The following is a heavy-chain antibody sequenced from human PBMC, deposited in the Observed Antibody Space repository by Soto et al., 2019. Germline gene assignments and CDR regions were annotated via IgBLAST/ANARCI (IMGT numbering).Heavy chain of an antibody. CDR3: ARITLSSSGWNFDY. CDR1: GGSISSY. Sequence: PSETLSLTCTVSGGSISSYWSWIRQPPGKGLEWIGYIYYSGSTNYNPSLKSRVTISVDTSKNQFSLKLSSVTAADTAVYYYARITLSSSGWNFDYWGQGTLVTVSS. J-gene: IGHJ4*02. D-gene: IGHD6-19*01. CDR2: IYYSGST. V-gene: IGHV4-59*01.